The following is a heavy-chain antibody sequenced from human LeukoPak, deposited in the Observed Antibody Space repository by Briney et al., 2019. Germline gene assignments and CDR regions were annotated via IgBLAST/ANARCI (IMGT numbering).Heavy chain of an antibody. V-gene: IGHV4-30-2*01. Sequence: SQTLSLTCTVSGGSISSGGYYWSWIRQPPGKGLEWIGYIYHSGSTYYNPSLKSRVTISVDTSKNQFSLKLSSVTAADTAVYYCARVGIQLWGEDYWGQGTLVTVSS. D-gene: IGHD5-18*01. CDR1: GGSISSGGYY. CDR2: IYHSGST. CDR3: ARVGIQLWGEDY. J-gene: IGHJ4*02.